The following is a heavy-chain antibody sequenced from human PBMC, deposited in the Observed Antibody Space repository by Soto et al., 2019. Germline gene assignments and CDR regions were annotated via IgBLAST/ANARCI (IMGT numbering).Heavy chain of an antibody. CDR1: GGSISRSSFY. D-gene: IGHD3-9*01. CDR2: IYFSGKT. J-gene: IGHJ4*02. CDR3: ARERTVLRSSDFDWEPSGGGFDC. V-gene: IGHV4-39*02. Sequence: SETLSLTCTVSGGSISRSSFYWAWIRQPPGKGLEWIGSIYFSGKTYYSSSLKSRVATSVDTSKNLFSLKLTSVTAADTAVYFCARERTVLRSSDFDWEPSGGGFDCWGQGTLVTVSS.